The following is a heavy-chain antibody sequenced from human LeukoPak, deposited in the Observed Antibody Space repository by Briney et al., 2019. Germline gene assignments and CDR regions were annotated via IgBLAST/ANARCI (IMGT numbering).Heavy chain of an antibody. D-gene: IGHD2-2*01. CDR2: ISGYNANT. CDR3: ARYDKLVVPAAMWDYYYYMDV. J-gene: IGHJ6*03. V-gene: IGHV1-18*01. CDR1: GYTFTNYG. Sequence: ASVKVSCKASGYTFTNYGISWVRQAPGQGLEWMGWISGYNANTNYVQKFQGRVTMTTDTSTHTAYMELRSLRSDDTAVYYCARYDKLVVPAAMWDYYYYMDVWGKGTTVTISS.